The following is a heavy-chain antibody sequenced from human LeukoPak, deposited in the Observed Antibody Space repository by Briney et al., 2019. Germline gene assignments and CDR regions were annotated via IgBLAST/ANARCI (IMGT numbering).Heavy chain of an antibody. D-gene: IGHD3-9*01. V-gene: IGHV3-30*18. Sequence: GGSLRLSCAASGFTFSSYGMHWVRQAPGKGLEWVAVISYDGSNKYYADSVKGRFTISRDNSKNTLYLQMNSLRAEDTAVYYCAKDKGYDILYGMDVWGQGTTVTVSS. CDR2: ISYDGSNK. CDR3: AKDKGYDILYGMDV. CDR1: GFTFSSYG. J-gene: IGHJ6*02.